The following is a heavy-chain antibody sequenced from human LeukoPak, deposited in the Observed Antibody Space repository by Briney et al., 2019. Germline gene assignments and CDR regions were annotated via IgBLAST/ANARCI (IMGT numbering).Heavy chain of an antibody. Sequence: PSETLSLTCTVSGYSISSGYYWGWIRQPPGKGLEWIGSIYHSGSTYYNPSLKSRVTVSVDTSKNQFSLKLSSVTAADTAVYYCARVHYDSSAPHFDYWGQGTLVTVSS. V-gene: IGHV4-38-2*02. CDR3: ARVHYDSSAPHFDY. CDR2: IYHSGST. D-gene: IGHD3-22*01. CDR1: GYSISSGYY. J-gene: IGHJ4*02.